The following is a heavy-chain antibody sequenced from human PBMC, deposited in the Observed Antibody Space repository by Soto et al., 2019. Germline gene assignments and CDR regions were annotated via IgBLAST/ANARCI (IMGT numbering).Heavy chain of an antibody. CDR3: AKERDIVVVVAPLDY. J-gene: IGHJ4*02. CDR1: GFTFSSYG. Sequence: QVQLVESGGGVVQPGRSLRLSCAASGFTFSSYGMHWVRQAPGKGLEWVAVISYDGSNKYYADSVKGRFTISRDNSKNTLYLQMNSIRAEATAVYYCAKERDIVVVVAPLDYWGQGTLVTVSS. D-gene: IGHD2-15*01. CDR2: ISYDGSNK. V-gene: IGHV3-30*18.